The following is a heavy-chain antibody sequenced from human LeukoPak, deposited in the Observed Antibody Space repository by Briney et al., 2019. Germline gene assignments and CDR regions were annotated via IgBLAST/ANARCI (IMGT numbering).Heavy chain of an antibody. J-gene: IGHJ4*02. Sequence: SETLSLTCTVSGGSISSYYWNWLRQPPGKGLEWIGYIYSSGSTNYNPSLKSRVAISVDTSRNQFSLKLSSVTTADTAVYYCARGYGYYFESWGQGTLVTVSS. CDR3: ARGYGYYFES. V-gene: IGHV4-59*03. CDR1: GGSISSYY. D-gene: IGHD5-18*01. CDR2: IYSSGST.